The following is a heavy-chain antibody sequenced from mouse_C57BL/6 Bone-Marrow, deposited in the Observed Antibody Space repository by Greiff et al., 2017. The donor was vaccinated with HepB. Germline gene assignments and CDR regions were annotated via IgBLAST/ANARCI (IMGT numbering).Heavy chain of an antibody. CDR3: ARSFYDYGYAMDY. Sequence: VKLMESGAELVRPGASVKLSCKASGYTFTDYYINWVKQRPGQGLEWIARIYPGSGNTYYNEKFKGKATLTAEKSSSTAYMQLSSLTSEDSAVYVCARSFYDYGYAMDYWGQGTSVTVSS. V-gene: IGHV1-76*01. CDR1: GYTFTDYY. D-gene: IGHD2-4*01. J-gene: IGHJ4*01. CDR2: IYPGSGNT.